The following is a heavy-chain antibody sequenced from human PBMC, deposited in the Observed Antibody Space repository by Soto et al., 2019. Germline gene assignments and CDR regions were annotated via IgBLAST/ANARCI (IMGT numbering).Heavy chain of an antibody. V-gene: IGHV4-31*03. CDR2: IYYTGNT. CDR3: ASGHDAYKVRY. J-gene: IGHJ4*02. Sequence: QVQLQESGPGLVKPSQTLSLTCTVSGGSISSGGTGSYWTWIRQLPGKGLEWIGYIYYTGNTYYNPSLKSRPTISIDTSENQFSLKLTSVTAADTAVYFCASGHDAYKVRYWGQGTPVTLSS. CDR1: GGSISSGGTGSY. D-gene: IGHD1-1*01.